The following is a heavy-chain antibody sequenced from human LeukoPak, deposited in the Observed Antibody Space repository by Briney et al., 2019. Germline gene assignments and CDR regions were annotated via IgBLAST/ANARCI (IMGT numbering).Heavy chain of an antibody. J-gene: IGHJ4*02. CDR1: GGSFSGYY. D-gene: IGHD6-13*01. V-gene: IGHV4-34*01. CDR3: ARHASSSWAIDY. Sequence: SETLSLTCAVYGGSFSGYYWSWIRQPPGKGLEWIGEINHSGSTNYNPSLKSRVAISVDTSKNQFSLKLSSVTAADTAVYYCARHASSSWAIDYWGQGTLVTVSS. CDR2: INHSGST.